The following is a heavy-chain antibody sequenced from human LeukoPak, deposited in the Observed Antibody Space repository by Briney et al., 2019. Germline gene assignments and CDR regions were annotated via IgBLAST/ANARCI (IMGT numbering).Heavy chain of an antibody. J-gene: IGHJ4*02. Sequence: GSLRLSCAASGFTFGNYGMSWVRQAPGKGLEWVSGINWNGGSTGYADSVESRFTISRDNAKNSQYLQMNSLRVEDTALYYCARAQTYGDSRLLLDYWGQGTLVTVSS. D-gene: IGHD2-21*02. CDR1: GFTFGNYG. V-gene: IGHV3-20*04. CDR3: ARAQTYGDSRLLLDY. CDR2: INWNGGST.